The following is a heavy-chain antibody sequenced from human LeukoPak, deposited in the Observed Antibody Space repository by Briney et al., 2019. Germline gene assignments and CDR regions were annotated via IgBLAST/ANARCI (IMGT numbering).Heavy chain of an antibody. CDR3: AKDYDTLTGYYSLSDY. D-gene: IGHD3-9*01. CDR1: GFTFSFAA. Sequence: PGGSLRLSCAASGFTFSFAAMTWVRQAPGKGLEWVSVISGSGGSTSYADSVKGRFTVSRDNSKNMLYLQMNSLRAEDTAIYYCAKDYDTLTGYYSLSDYWGQGTLVTVSS. V-gene: IGHV3-23*01. J-gene: IGHJ4*02. CDR2: ISGSGGST.